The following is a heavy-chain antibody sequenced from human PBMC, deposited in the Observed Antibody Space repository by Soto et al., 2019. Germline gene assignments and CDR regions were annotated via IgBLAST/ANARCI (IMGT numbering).Heavy chain of an antibody. Sequence: GGSLRLSCTASGFAFNNYGINWVRQAPGKGLEWVSSISKSDYTYYSDSVTGRFTISRDNAKNSVSLQMNTLRVEDTAVYYCAREDSIIIPAVSDFWGQGTLVTVSS. J-gene: IGHJ4*02. CDR1: GFAFNNYG. CDR3: AREDSIIIPAVSDF. CDR2: ISKSDYT. V-gene: IGHV3-21*01. D-gene: IGHD2-2*01.